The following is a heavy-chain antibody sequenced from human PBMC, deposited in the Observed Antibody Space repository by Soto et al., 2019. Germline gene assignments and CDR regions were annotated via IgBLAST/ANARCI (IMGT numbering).Heavy chain of an antibody. J-gene: IGHJ3*02. CDR1: GYTLTELS. CDR3: ATVYSSVIGNNDAFDI. V-gene: IGHV1-24*01. D-gene: IGHD3-22*01. Sequence: ASVEVSCKXSGYTLTELSMHWVRQAPGKGLEWMGGFDPEEGETIYAQKFQGRVTMTEDTSTDTAYMELSSLRSEDTAVYYCATVYSSVIGNNDAFDIWGQGTMVTVSS. CDR2: FDPEEGET.